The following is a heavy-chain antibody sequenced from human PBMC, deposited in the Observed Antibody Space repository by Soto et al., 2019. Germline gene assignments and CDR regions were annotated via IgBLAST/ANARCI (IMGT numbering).Heavy chain of an antibody. J-gene: IGHJ6*02. CDR2: IYYSGST. CDR1: GGSISSYY. V-gene: IGHV4-59*01. CDR3: ARDFLDLSRDYYYGMDV. D-gene: IGHD3-16*02. Sequence: SETLSLTCTVSGGSISSYYWSWIRQPPGKGLEWIGYIYYSGSTNYNPSLKSRVTISVDTSKNQFSLKLSSVTAADTAVYYCARDFLDLSRDYYYGMDVWGQGTTVTVPS.